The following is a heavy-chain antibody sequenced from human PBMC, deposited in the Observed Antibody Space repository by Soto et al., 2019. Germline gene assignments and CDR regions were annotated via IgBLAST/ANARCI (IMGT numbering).Heavy chain of an antibody. CDR1: GYTFRSYD. D-gene: IGHD3-10*01. J-gene: IGHJ5*01. CDR2: VNPNTGKT. V-gene: IGHV1-8*01. CDR3: ARAYGAGSFDF. Sequence: QVQLVQSGAEVKKPGASVKVSCTGSGYTFRSYDIHWVRQATGQGLEWVGWVNPNTGKTGYAQKFQGRVTMTSDRSKSSAYMEVNSLTSEDTAVYYCARAYGAGSFDFWGQGALVSGSS.